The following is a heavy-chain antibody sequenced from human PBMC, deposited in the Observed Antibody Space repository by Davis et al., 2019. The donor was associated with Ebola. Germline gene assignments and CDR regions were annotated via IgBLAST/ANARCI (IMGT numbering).Heavy chain of an antibody. Sequence: HTAGSLRLSCAASGFTFSSYWMHWVRQAPGKGLVWVSRINSDGSSTSYADSVKCRFTISRDNAKNTLYLQMNSLRDEDTAVYYCADQKNYASDIWGQGTMVTVSS. CDR1: GFTFSSYW. CDR2: INSDGSST. J-gene: IGHJ3*02. V-gene: IGHV3-74*01. CDR3: ADQKNYASDI.